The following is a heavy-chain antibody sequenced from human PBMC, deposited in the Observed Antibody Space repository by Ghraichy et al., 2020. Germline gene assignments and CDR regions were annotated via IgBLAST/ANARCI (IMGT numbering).Heavy chain of an antibody. J-gene: IGHJ6*02. CDR2: INSDGSST. Sequence: GESLNISCAASGFTFSTSWIHWVRQGPGQGLVWVSLINSDGSSTNYADSVKGRFTISRDNAKNTVYLQMNSLRAEDTAVYYCVRDYFYSMDVWGQGTTVIVSS. D-gene: IGHD3-10*01. CDR1: GFTFSTSW. V-gene: IGHV3-74*01. CDR3: VRDYFYSMDV.